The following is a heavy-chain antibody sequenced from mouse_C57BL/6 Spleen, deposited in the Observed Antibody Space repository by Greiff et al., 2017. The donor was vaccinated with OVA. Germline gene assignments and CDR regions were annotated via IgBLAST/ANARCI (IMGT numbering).Heavy chain of an antibody. D-gene: IGHD2-2*01. CDR1: GFSFNTYA. J-gene: IGHJ1*03. Sequence: EVQGVESGGGLVQPKGSLKLSCAASGFSFNTYAMNWVRQAPGKGLEWVARIRSKSNNYATYYADSVKDRFTISRDDSESMLYLQMNNLKTEDTAMYYCVRQVYYGYDYWYFDVWGTGTTVTVSS. CDR3: VRQVYYGYDYWYFDV. CDR2: IRSKSNNYAT. V-gene: IGHV10-1*01.